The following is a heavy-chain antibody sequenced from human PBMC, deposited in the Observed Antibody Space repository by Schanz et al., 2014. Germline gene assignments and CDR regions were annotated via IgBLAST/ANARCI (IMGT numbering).Heavy chain of an antibody. V-gene: IGHV3-9*01. CDR1: GFTFDNYA. D-gene: IGHD3-16*01. J-gene: IGHJ3*01. CDR3: TRDRGALINHNDALDL. Sequence: EVQLVESGGGLVQPGRSLRLSCAASGFTFDNYAMHWVRQAPGKGLEWVSSISWNSGSVAYADSVKGRFTISRDDAKNSLCLQMNSLRDEDTAVYYCTRDRGALINHNDALDLWGQGTMVSVSS. CDR2: ISWNSGSV.